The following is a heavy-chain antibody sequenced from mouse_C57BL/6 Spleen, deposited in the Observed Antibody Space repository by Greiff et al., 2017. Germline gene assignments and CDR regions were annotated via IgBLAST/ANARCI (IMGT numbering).Heavy chain of an antibody. V-gene: IGHV1-69*01. CDR1: GYTFTSYW. CDR3: ARGTVVATRENAMDY. J-gene: IGHJ4*01. D-gene: IGHD1-1*01. CDR2: IDPSDSYT. Sequence: QVQLQQPGAELVMPGASVKLSCKASGYTFTSYWMHWVKQRPGQGLEWIGEIDPSDSYTNYNQKFKGKSTLTVDKSSSTAYMQLSSLTSEDSAVYYGARGTVVATRENAMDYWGQGTSVTVSS.